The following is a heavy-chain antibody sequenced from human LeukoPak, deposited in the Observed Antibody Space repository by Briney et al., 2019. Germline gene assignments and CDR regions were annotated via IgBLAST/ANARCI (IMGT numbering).Heavy chain of an antibody. CDR2: ISGSGGST. CDR1: GFTFNTNA. D-gene: IGHD6-19*01. Sequence: PGGSLRLSCAASGFTFNTNAMSWVRQAPGKGLEWVSGISGSGGSTYYADSVKGRFTISRDNSKNTLYQQMNSLRAEDTAVYYCAKYIAVAAYFDYWGQGTLVTVSS. CDR3: AKYIAVAAYFDY. V-gene: IGHV3-23*01. J-gene: IGHJ4*02.